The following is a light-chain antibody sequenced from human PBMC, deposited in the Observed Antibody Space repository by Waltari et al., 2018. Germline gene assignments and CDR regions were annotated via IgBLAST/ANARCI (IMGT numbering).Light chain of an antibody. CDR2: EVS. CDR1: SSDVGTYNL. V-gene: IGLV2-23*02. CDR3: CSYAGSGTVV. J-gene: IGLJ2*01. Sequence: QSALTQPASVSGSPGQPITISCTGTSSDVGTYNLVSWYQHHPGKAPKLMIYEVSKRPSGVSCRLSGSKSGNTASLTISGLQTDDEADYDCCSYAGSGTVVFGGWTKLTVL.